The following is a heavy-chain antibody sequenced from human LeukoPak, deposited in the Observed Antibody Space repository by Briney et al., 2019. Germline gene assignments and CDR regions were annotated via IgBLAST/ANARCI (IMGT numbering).Heavy chain of an antibody. CDR1: GDSISSGDYY. D-gene: IGHD4-11*01. CDR2: IYYSGTT. CDR3: ATYMTRDQYLDY. V-gene: IGHV4-30-4*08. Sequence: SETLSLTCTVSGDSISSGDYYWSWVRQPPGKGLEWIGFIYYSGTTYYNPSLKSRITISIDTSKNQFSLKLSSVTAADTAVYYCATYMTRDQYLDYWGQGTLVTVSS. J-gene: IGHJ4*02.